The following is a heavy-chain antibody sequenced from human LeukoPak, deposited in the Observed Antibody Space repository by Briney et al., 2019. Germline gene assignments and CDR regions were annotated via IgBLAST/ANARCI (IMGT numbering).Heavy chain of an antibody. CDR3: ARDNEDILTGYTNYYYYMDV. D-gene: IGHD3-9*01. CDR1: GFAFSNYN. V-gene: IGHV3-21*01. Sequence: GGSLRLSCAVSGFAFSNYNMNWVRQAPGKGLEWVASISSSSGHIHYADSVKGRFTISRDNAKNSLYLQMNSLRAEDTAVYYCARDNEDILTGYTNYYYYMDVWGKGTTVTVSS. CDR2: ISSSSGHI. J-gene: IGHJ6*03.